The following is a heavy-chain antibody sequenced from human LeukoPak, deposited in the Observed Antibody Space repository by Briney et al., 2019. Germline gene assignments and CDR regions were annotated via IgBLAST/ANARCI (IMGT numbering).Heavy chain of an antibody. CDR3: VVVTPSLDY. V-gene: IGHV3-11*01. J-gene: IGHJ4*02. Sequence: PGGSLRLSCAGSGFIFSDYVMSWIRQTPGKGLEWVSYISSSGSTIYYADSVKGRFTISRDNAKNSLYLQMNSLRAEDTAVYYCVVVTPSLDYWGQGTLVTVSS. D-gene: IGHD4-23*01. CDR2: ISSSGSTI. CDR1: GFIFSDYV.